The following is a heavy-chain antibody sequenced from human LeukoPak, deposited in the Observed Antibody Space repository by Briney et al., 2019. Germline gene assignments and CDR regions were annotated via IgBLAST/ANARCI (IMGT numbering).Heavy chain of an antibody. CDR1: GGTFSSYA. Sequence: SVKVSCKASGGTFSSYAISWVRQAPGQGLEWMGRIIPILGIANYAQKFQGRVTITADKSTSTAYMELSSLRSEDTAVYYCARGEVAAWPYYYYYGMDAWGQGTTVTVSS. V-gene: IGHV1-69*04. CDR3: ARGEVAAWPYYYYYGMDA. D-gene: IGHD2-15*01. J-gene: IGHJ6*02. CDR2: IIPILGIA.